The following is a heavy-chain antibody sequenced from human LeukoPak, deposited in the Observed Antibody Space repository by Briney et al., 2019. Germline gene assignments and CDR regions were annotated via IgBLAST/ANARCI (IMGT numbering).Heavy chain of an antibody. Sequence: GGSLRLSCAASGFTFSSYGMHWVRQAPGKGLEWVVFIRYDGSNKYYADSVKGRFTVSRDNSKNTLYLQMNSLRAEDTAVYSCAKDAGLHTQYYFDYWGQGTLVTVSS. V-gene: IGHV3-30*02. CDR1: GFTFSSYG. J-gene: IGHJ4*02. D-gene: IGHD5-24*01. CDR3: AKDAGLHTQYYFDY. CDR2: IRYDGSNK.